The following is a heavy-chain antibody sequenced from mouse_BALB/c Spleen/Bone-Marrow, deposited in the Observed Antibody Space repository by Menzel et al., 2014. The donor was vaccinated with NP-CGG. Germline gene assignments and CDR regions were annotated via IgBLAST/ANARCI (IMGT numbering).Heavy chain of an antibody. J-gene: IGHJ4*01. CDR3: ARLIYGSSYIVDF. CDR1: GYAFSSSW. Sequence: QVQLQQSGPELVKPGASVKISCKTSGYAFSSSWMNWVKQRPGQGLEWIGEINPSNGRTNYNEKFKSMATLTVDKSSSTAYMQLSSLTSEDSAVFYCARLIYGSSYIVDFWGQGTSDTVSS. CDR2: INPSNGRT. V-gene: IGHV1S81*02. D-gene: IGHD1-1*01.